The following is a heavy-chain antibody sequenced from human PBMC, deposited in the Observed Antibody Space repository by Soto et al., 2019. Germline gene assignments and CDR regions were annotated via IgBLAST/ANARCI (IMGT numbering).Heavy chain of an antibody. CDR2: IIPIFRTA. CDR1: GGTFSSYA. CDR3: ARDESWVLPTRDYSGMAV. D-gene: IGHD1-26*01. J-gene: IGHJ6*02. V-gene: IGHV1-69*12. Sequence: QVQLVQAGAEVKKPGSSVKVSCKASGGTFSSYAISWVRQAPGQGLEWMGGIIPIFRTANYAQKFQGRVTFTADESTSTAYMELRSLRSEDTAVYYCARDESWVLPTRDYSGMAVWGQGTTVTVSS.